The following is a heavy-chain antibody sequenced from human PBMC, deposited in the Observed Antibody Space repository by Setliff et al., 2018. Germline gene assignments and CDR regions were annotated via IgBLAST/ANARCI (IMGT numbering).Heavy chain of an antibody. CDR3: ARGPLGDYADFYYYMDV. Sequence: PGGSLRLSCVVSGFTFKTYAMSWVRQAPGKGLEWVSALSGSGGDTFFADSVKGRFTISRDNSRNTLYLQMSSPTTEDTAVYYCARGPLGDYADFYYYMDVWGMGTTVTVSS. V-gene: IGHV3-23*01. J-gene: IGHJ6*03. D-gene: IGHD4-17*01. CDR1: GFTFKTYA. CDR2: LSGSGGDT.